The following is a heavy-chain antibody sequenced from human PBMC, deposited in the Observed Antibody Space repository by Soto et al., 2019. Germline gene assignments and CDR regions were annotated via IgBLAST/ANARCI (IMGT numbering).Heavy chain of an antibody. CDR1: GYNFTSYL. CDR2: IYPGDSAT. Sequence: GESLKISCKGSGYNFTSYLIGLVRQMPGKGLEWMGIIYPGDSATRYSPSFQGQVTISADKSISTAYLQWSSLEASDTAMYYCARLSTVVTGDFWGQGNLVTAPQ. CDR3: ARLSTVVTGDF. J-gene: IGHJ4*02. V-gene: IGHV5-51*01. D-gene: IGHD2-21*02.